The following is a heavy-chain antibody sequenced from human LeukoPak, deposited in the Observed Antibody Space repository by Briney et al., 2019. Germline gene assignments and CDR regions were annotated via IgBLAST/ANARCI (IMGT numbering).Heavy chain of an antibody. Sequence: GGSLRLSCAASGFTFSSYGMHWVRQAPGKGLEWVAVIWYDGSNKYYADSVKGRFTISRDNSKNTLYLQMNSLRAEDTAVYYCAKDKDIVATEFDYWGQGTLVTVSS. CDR1: GFTFSSYG. V-gene: IGHV3-33*06. CDR3: AKDKDIVATEFDY. J-gene: IGHJ4*02. D-gene: IGHD5-12*01. CDR2: IWYDGSNK.